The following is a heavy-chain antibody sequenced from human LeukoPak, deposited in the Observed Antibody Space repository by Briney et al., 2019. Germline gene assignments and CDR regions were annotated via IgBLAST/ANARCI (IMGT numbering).Heavy chain of an antibody. V-gene: IGHV5-51*01. CDR2: IYPGDSAT. D-gene: IGHD3-10*01. CDR1: GYSFTSYW. CDR3: ARQDYYGSGSYMWDNWFDP. J-gene: IGHJ5*02. Sequence: GESLKISCKGSGYSFTSYWIGWVRQMPGKGLEWMGIIYPGDSATRYSPSFQGQVTISADKSISTAYLQWSSLKASDTAMYYCARQDYYGSGSYMWDNWFDPWGQGTLVTVSS.